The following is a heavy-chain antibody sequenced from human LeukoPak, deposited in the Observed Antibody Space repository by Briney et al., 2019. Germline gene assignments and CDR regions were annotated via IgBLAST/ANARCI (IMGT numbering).Heavy chain of an antibody. CDR2: ISSSSSYI. V-gene: IGHV3-21*01. J-gene: IGHJ4*02. CDR1: GFTFSSYS. D-gene: IGHD3-16*01. CDR3: ARDLPGGECLDY. Sequence: GSLRLSCAASGFTFSSYSMNWVRQAPGEGLEWVSSISSSSSYIYYADSVKGRFAISRVNAKNSLYLQMNSLRAEDTAVYYCARDLPGGECLDYWGQGTLVTVSS.